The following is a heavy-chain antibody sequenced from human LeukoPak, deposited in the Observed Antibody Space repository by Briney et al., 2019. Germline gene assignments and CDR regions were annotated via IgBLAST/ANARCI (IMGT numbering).Heavy chain of an antibody. Sequence: SETLSLTCTVSGGSISSSSYYWGWIRQPPGKGLEWIGSIYYSGSTYYNQSLKSRVTISVDTSKNQFSLKLSSVTAADTAVYYCARQVAIDSSGYEFDYWGQGTLVTVSS. CDR2: IYYSGST. CDR1: GGSISSSSYY. CDR3: ARQVAIDSSGYEFDY. V-gene: IGHV4-39*01. J-gene: IGHJ4*02. D-gene: IGHD3-22*01.